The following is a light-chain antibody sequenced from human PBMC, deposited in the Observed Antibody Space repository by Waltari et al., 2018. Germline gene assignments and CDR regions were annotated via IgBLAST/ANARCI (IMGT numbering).Light chain of an antibody. Sequence: QSALTQPPSVSGSPGQSVTISCTGPSSDVGSYNRVSWYQQPPGTAPKLMIYEVNYRPSGVPDRFSGSKSGNTASLTISGLQAEDEAHYYCSSYTSSTTWVFGGGTKLTVL. CDR1: SSDVGSYNR. J-gene: IGLJ3*02. V-gene: IGLV2-18*02. CDR2: EVN. CDR3: SSYTSSTTWV.